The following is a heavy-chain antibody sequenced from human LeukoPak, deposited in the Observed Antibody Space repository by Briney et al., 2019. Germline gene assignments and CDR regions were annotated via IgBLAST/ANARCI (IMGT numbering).Heavy chain of an antibody. CDR3: ARKIVGATRGSGMYV. CDR2: IYPGDSDT. CDR1: GYSFTSYW. J-gene: IGHJ6*02. Sequence: KRGESLKISCKGSGYSFTSYWIGWVRQMPGKGLEWMGIIYPGDSDTRYSPSFQGQVTISADKSISTAYLQWSSLKASDTAMYYCARKIVGATRGSGMYVWGQGTTVTVSS. V-gene: IGHV5-51*01. D-gene: IGHD1-26*01.